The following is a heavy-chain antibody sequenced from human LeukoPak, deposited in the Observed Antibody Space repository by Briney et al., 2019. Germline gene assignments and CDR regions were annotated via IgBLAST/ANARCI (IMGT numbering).Heavy chain of an antibody. CDR1: GFTFSSYA. D-gene: IGHD6-13*01. V-gene: IGHV3-23*01. Sequence: GGSLRLSCAASGFTFSSYAMSWVRQAPGKGLEWVSAISGSGGSAYYADSVKGRFTISSDNSKNTLYLQMNSLRAEDTAVYYCAKSFLGAAEGTDAFDIWGQGTMVTVSS. CDR3: AKSFLGAAEGTDAFDI. J-gene: IGHJ3*02. CDR2: ISGSGGSA.